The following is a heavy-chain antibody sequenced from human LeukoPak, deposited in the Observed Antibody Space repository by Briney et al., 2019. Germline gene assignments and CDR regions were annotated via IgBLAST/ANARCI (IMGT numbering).Heavy chain of an antibody. CDR1: GYTLTGYY. Sequence: GASVKVSCKASGYTLTGYYMHWVRQAPGQGLEWMGWINPNSGGTNYAQKFQGWVTMTRDTSISTAYMELSRLRSDDTAVYYCAREGLRYPYPYYGMDVWGQGTTVTVSS. D-gene: IGHD3-9*01. CDR3: AREGLRYPYPYYGMDV. V-gene: IGHV1-2*04. CDR2: INPNSGGT. J-gene: IGHJ6*02.